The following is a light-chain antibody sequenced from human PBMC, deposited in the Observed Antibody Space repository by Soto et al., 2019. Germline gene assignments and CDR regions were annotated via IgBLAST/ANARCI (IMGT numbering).Light chain of an antibody. CDR3: QSYDSSLSGWV. CDR2: EGS. Sequence: QSALTQPASVSGSPGQSIAISCTGTSSDVGSYNSVSWYQQHPGKAPKLMIYEGSKRPSGVSDRFSGSKSGNTASLTISGLRAEDEADYYCQSYDSSLSGWVFGGGTKLTVL. V-gene: IGLV2-14*02. J-gene: IGLJ3*02. CDR1: SSDVGSYNS.